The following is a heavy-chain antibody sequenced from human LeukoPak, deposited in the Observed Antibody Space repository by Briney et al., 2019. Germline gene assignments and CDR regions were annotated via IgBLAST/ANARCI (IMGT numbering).Heavy chain of an antibody. CDR3: ARHEAFSYGKLAGRQYYYYMDV. V-gene: IGHV3-21*01. D-gene: IGHD5-18*01. CDR1: GFTFNFYS. Sequence: PGGSLRLSCEASGFTFNFYSMDWVRQAPGKGLEWVSSISSSGSHLHYADSVKGRFTISRDNAKDSLFLQMNSLRAEDTAVYYCARHEAFSYGKLAGRQYYYYMDVWGKGTTVTVS. CDR2: ISSSGSHL. J-gene: IGHJ6*03.